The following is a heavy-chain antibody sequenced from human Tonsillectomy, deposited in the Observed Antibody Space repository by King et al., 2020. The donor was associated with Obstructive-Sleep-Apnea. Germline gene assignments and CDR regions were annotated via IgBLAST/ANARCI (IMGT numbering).Heavy chain of an antibody. CDR2: ISGSGVST. J-gene: IGHJ4*02. D-gene: IGHD3-9*01. Sequence: VQLVESGGGFVQPGGSLRLSCAASGFTFSSYAMTWVRQAPGKGLEWVSAISGSGVSTYYADSVKGRFTISRDNSKNTLYLQMNSLRAEDTAVDYCAKGTYYDILTVLYRETFDSWGQGTLVTVSS. V-gene: IGHV3-23*04. CDR3: AKGTYYDILTVLYRETFDS. CDR1: GFTFSSYA.